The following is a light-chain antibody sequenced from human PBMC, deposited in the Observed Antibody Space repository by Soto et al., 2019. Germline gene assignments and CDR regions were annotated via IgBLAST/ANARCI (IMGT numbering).Light chain of an antibody. CDR1: SSDVGGYNY. CDR3: SSYTSSSTLV. Sequence: QSALTQPASVSGSPGQSITISCTGTSSDVGGYNYVSWYQQHPGKPPKLMIYDVSNRPSGVSNRFSGSKSGNTASLTISGLQAADEADYYCSSYTSSSTLVFGGGTQLTVL. J-gene: IGLJ2*01. CDR2: DVS. V-gene: IGLV2-14*01.